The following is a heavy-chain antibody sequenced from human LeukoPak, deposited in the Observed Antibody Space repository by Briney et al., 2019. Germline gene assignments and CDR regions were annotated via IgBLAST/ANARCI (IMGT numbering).Heavy chain of an antibody. CDR1: GFTLSSYA. D-gene: IGHD6-13*01. Sequence: GGSLRLSCAASGFTLSSYAMSWVRQAPGKGLEWVSAISDTGNTYHADSVKGRFTISRDSSKNTLFLQMNSLRDGDTAVYYCAREGLSSSWDNWYFDLWGRGTLVTVSS. J-gene: IGHJ2*01. CDR3: AREGLSSSWDNWYFDL. V-gene: IGHV3-23*01. CDR2: ISDTGNT.